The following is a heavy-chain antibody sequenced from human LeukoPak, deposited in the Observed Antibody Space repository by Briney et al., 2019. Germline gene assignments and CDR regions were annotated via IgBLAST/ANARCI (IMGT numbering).Heavy chain of an antibody. CDR2: ISSDGNSK. J-gene: IGHJ4*02. D-gene: IGHD5-12*01. CDR3: VSPTADYPFLYYFDS. CDR1: GFSFSSYS. V-gene: IGHV3-30*09. Sequence: GGSLRLSCAASGFSFSSYSIHWVRQAPGKGLEWVAVISSDGNSKNFALSVKGRFAISRDNSKNTLFLQMNSLRSEDTALYYCVSPTADYPFLYYFDSWGQGTLVTVSS.